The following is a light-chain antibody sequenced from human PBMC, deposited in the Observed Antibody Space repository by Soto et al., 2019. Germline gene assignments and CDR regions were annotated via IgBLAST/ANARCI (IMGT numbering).Light chain of an antibody. V-gene: IGKV1-5*03. Sequence: DIQMTQSPSTLSASVGDRVTITCRASQSISSWLAWYQQKPGKATKRLLYKASSLESGVPSRFSGSGSGTEFTLTISSLQPDDFATYYCQQYNSYSMYTFGQGTKLEIK. CDR1: QSISSW. CDR3: QQYNSYSMYT. J-gene: IGKJ2*01. CDR2: KAS.